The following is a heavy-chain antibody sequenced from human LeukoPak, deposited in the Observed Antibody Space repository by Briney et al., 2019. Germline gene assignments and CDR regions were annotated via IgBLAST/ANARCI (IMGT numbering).Heavy chain of an antibody. CDR3: AGSDRGYYPRFGY. Sequence: GESLKISCKGSGYTFTYYWIGWVRQMPGKGLEWMGIIYPGDSDTRYSPSFQGQVTISADKSISTAYLQWSSLKASDTAMYYCAGSDRGYYPRFGYWGQGTLVTVSS. J-gene: IGHJ4*02. CDR1: GYTFTYYW. D-gene: IGHD3-3*01. V-gene: IGHV5-51*01. CDR2: IYPGDSDT.